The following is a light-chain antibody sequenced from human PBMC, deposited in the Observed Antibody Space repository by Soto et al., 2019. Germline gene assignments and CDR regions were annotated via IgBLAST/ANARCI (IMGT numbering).Light chain of an antibody. Sequence: PGDRATLSCRASHSMSNSNLAWYQHKPGQAPRLLIYGASNRATGIPDRFSDSGSGTDFTLTISRLEPEDFAVYYCQQYGSSPPVTFGQGTKVDIK. V-gene: IGKV3-20*01. CDR2: GAS. J-gene: IGKJ1*01. CDR1: HSMSNSN. CDR3: QQYGSSPPVT.